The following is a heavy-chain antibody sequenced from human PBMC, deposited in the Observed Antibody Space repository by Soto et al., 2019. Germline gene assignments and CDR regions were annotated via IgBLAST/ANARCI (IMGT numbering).Heavy chain of an antibody. CDR3: ARSYVLLWFGELFGSWFDP. V-gene: IGHV4-59*08. CDR2: ISYSGST. Sequence: SETLSLTCTVSGGSISSYDWSWIRQPPEKGLEWIGYISYSGSTNYNPSLKSRVTISADTSKNQFSLKLSSVTAADTAVYYCARSYVLLWFGELFGSWFDPWGQGTLVTVSS. J-gene: IGHJ5*02. CDR1: GGSISSYD. D-gene: IGHD3-10*01.